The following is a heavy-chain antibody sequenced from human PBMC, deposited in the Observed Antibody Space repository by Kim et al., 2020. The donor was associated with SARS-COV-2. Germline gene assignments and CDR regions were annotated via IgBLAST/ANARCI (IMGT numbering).Heavy chain of an antibody. Sequence: SETLSLTCTVSGGSISSSSYYWGWIRQPPGKGLEWIGSIYYSGSTYYNPSLKSRVTISVDTSKNQFSLKLSSVTAADTAVYYCARDPYYYGSGSYSAFDIWGQGTMVTVSS. CDR2: IYYSGST. D-gene: IGHD3-10*01. CDR1: GGSISSSSYY. CDR3: ARDPYYYGSGSYSAFDI. J-gene: IGHJ3*02. V-gene: IGHV4-39*07.